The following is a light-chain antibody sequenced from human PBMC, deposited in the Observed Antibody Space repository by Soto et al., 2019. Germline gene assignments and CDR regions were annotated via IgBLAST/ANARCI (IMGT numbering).Light chain of an antibody. Sequence: QSVLTQPRSVSGSTGQSVTISCTGTSSDVGGYNYVSWYQQHPGKAPKLMIYDVSKRPSGVPDRVSGSKSGNTASLTISGLQAEDEADYYCCSYAGSYVFGTGTKVTVL. CDR1: SSDVGGYNY. CDR2: DVS. V-gene: IGLV2-11*01. CDR3: CSYAGSYV. J-gene: IGLJ1*01.